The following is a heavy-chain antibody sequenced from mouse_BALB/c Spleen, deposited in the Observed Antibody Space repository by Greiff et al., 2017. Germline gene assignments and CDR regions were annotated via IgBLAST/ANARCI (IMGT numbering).Heavy chain of an antibody. V-gene: IGHV2-2*02. CDR1: GFSLTSYG. Sequence: VQRVESGPGLVQPSQSLSITCTVSGFSLTSYGVHWVRQSPGKGLEWLGVIWSGGSTDYNAAFISRLSISKDNSKSQVFFKMNSLQANDTAIYYCARNSGWAWFAYWGQGTLVTVSA. J-gene: IGHJ3*01. CDR3: ARNSGWAWFAY. CDR2: IWSGGST. D-gene: IGHD3-1*01.